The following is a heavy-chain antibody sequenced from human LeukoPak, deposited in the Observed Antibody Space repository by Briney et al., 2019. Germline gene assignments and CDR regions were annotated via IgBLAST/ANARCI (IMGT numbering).Heavy chain of an antibody. D-gene: IGHD3-22*01. CDR2: IYTSGST. J-gene: IGHJ4*02. CDR3: ARSVYYYDSSGYYGFDY. V-gene: IGHV4-4*09. CDR1: GGSISSYY. Sequence: SETLSLTCTVSGGSISSYYWSWIRQPPGKGLEWIGHIYTSGSTNYNPSLKSRVTISVDTSKNQFSLKLSSVTAADTAVYYCARSVYYYDSSGYYGFDYWGQGTLVTVSS.